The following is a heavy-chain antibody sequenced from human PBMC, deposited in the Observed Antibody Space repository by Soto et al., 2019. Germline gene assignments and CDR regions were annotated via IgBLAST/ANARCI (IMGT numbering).Heavy chain of an antibody. CDR2: FDADAGET. CDR1: GYTLTELA. Sequence: ASVKVSCKVSGYTLTELAMHWVRQAPGKGFEWMGGFDADAGETIYPQEFQGRLTMTEDTSTDTAFMELSSLRSEDTAVYYCVMITFGGVIVRSDYYGMDVWGQGTTVTVSS. J-gene: IGHJ6*02. CDR3: VMITFGGVIVRSDYYGMDV. V-gene: IGHV1-24*01. D-gene: IGHD3-16*02.